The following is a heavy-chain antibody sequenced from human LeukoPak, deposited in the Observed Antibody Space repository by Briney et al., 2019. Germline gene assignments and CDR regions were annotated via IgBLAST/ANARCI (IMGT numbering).Heavy chain of an antibody. J-gene: IGHJ4*02. V-gene: IGHV3-48*03. CDR1: GSTFSSYE. CDR3: ARDSHRWGALGYCSGGSCYSPY. D-gene: IGHD2-15*01. Sequence: PGGSLRLSCAASGSTFSSYEMNWVRQAPGKGLERVSYISSSGSTIYYADSVKGRFTISRDNAKNSLYLQMNSLRAEDTAVYYCARDSHRWGALGYCSGGSCYSPYWGQGTLVTVSS. CDR2: ISSSGSTI.